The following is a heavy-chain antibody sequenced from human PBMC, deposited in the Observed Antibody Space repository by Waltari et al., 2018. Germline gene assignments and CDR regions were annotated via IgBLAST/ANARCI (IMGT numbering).Heavy chain of an antibody. J-gene: IGHJ1*01. D-gene: IGHD1-26*01. CDR1: GYTFTSYY. CDR3: ARGLVGAHFTGFQH. CDR2: SSPIFGTA. Sequence: QVQLVQSGAEVKKPGASVKVSCKASGYTFTSYYMHWVRQAPGQGREWMGWSSPIFGTANYAQKFQGRVTITADKSTSTAYMELSSLRSEDTAVYYCARGLVGAHFTGFQHWGQGTLVTVSS. V-gene: IGHV1-69*06.